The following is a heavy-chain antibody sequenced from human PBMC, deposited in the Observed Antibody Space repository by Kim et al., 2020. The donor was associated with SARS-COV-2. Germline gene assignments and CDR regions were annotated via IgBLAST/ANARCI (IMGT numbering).Heavy chain of an antibody. J-gene: IGHJ6*04. CDR2: IYYSGST. D-gene: IGHD3-3*01. Sequence: SETLSLTCTVSGGSISSSSYYWGWIRQPPGKGLEWIGSIYYSGSTYYNPSLKSRVTISVDTSKNQFSLKLSSVTAADTAVYYCAALYGSGYYTGSMDVWGKGTTVTVSS. CDR3: AALYGSGYYTGSMDV. CDR1: GGSISSSSYY. V-gene: IGHV4-39*01.